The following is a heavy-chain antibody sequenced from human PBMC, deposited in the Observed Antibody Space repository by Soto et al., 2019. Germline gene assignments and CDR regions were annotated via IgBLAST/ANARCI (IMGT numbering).Heavy chain of an antibody. J-gene: IGHJ6*02. Sequence: SETLSLTCTVSGGSISSGGYYWSWIRQHPGKGLEWIGYIYYSGSTYYNPSLKSRVTISVDTSKNQFSLRLSSVTAADTAVYYCARARRFLEWLLSSYYYYGMDVWGQGTTVTVSS. CDR2: IYYSGST. D-gene: IGHD3-3*01. CDR3: ARARRFLEWLLSSYYYYGMDV. CDR1: GGSISSGGYY. V-gene: IGHV4-31*03.